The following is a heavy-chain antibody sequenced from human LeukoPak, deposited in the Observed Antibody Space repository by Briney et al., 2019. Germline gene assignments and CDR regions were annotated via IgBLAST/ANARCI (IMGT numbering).Heavy chain of an antibody. Sequence: ASVKVSCEASGYTFTSYGISWVRQAPGQGLEWMGWISAYNGNTNYAQKLQGRATMTTDTSTSTAYMELRSLRSDDTAVYYCARDDTYGPLGHWFDPWGQGTLVTVSS. D-gene: IGHD3-10*01. J-gene: IGHJ5*02. V-gene: IGHV1-18*01. CDR3: ARDDTYGPLGHWFDP. CDR2: ISAYNGNT. CDR1: GYTFTSYG.